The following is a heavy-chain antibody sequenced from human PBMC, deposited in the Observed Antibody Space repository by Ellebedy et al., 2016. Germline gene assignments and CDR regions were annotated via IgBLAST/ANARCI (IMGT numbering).Heavy chain of an antibody. CDR2: IYYSGTT. CDR3: ARREFSYGNFDY. D-gene: IGHD3-16*01. J-gene: IGHJ4*02. V-gene: IGHV4-39*01. Sequence: SETLSLTXTVSGGSISSRSYYWGWIRQPPGKGLEWIGSIYYSGTTYYSPSLKSRVTISVDTSKNQFSLKLSSVTAADTAVYYCARREFSYGNFDYWGQGTLVTVSS. CDR1: GGSISSRSYY.